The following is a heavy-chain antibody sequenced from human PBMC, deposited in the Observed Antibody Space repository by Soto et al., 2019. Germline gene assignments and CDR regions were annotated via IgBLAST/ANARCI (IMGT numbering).Heavy chain of an antibody. J-gene: IGHJ4*02. CDR1: GFSLSTSGMR. D-gene: IGHD1-1*01. V-gene: IGHV2-70*04. Sequence: ASGPTLVNPTQTLTLTCTLSGFSLSTSGMRVSWIRQPPGKALEWLARIDWDDDKFYSTSLKTRLTISKDTSKTQVVLTVTNMDPMDTATYYCARYNWNDHYFDYWGQGTLVTVSS. CDR2: IDWDDDK. CDR3: ARYNWNDHYFDY.